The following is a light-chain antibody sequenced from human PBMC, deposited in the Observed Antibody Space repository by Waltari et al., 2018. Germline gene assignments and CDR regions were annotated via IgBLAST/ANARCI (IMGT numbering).Light chain of an antibody. Sequence: DIQMTQSPSTLSASVGDRVTITCRASQSINSWLAWYQQKPGKAPKLLIYKASSLESGVPSRFSGSGSETEFTLTISSLQPDDFATYYCQQYDTYGTFGQGTKVDIK. J-gene: IGKJ1*01. V-gene: IGKV1-5*03. CDR1: QSINSW. CDR3: QQYDTYGT. CDR2: KAS.